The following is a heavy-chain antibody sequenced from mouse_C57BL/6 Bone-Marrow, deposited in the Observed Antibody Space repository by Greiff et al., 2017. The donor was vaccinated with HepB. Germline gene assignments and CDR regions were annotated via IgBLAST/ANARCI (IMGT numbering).Heavy chain of an antibody. CDR3: TTFDGYYVAY. Sequence: DVQLQESGAELVRPGASVKLSCTASGFNIKDDYMHWVKQRPEQGLEWIGWIDPENGDTEYASKFQGKATITADTSSNTAYLQLSSLTSEDTAVYYCTTFDGYYVAYWGQGTLVTVSA. V-gene: IGHV14-4*01. J-gene: IGHJ3*01. CDR1: GFNIKDDY. D-gene: IGHD2-3*01. CDR2: IDPENGDT.